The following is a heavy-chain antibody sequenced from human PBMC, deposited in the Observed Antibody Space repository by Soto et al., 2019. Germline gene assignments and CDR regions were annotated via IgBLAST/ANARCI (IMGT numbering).Heavy chain of an antibody. J-gene: IGHJ4*03. D-gene: IGHD6-13*01. CDR2: ISAYNGNT. CDR3: ARSGYSSSDFDH. Sequence: SLTGSCTASGCAFTSGGIIWVRQAPGQGLEWMGWISAYNGNTNYAQKLQGRVTMTTDTSTSTAYMELRSLRSDDTAVYYCARSGYSSSDFDHWGQGTLVTVSS. CDR1: GCAFTSGG. V-gene: IGHV1-18*04.